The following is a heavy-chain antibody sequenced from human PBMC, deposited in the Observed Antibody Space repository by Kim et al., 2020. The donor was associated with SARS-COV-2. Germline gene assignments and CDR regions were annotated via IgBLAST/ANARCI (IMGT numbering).Heavy chain of an antibody. CDR3: AKEYSSSWYYYYGMDV. D-gene: IGHD6-13*01. Sequence: VKGRFTISRTHSKNTLYLHMNSLRAEDTAVYYCAKEYSSSWYYYYGMDVWGQGTTVTVSS. J-gene: IGHJ6*02. V-gene: IGHV3-33*06.